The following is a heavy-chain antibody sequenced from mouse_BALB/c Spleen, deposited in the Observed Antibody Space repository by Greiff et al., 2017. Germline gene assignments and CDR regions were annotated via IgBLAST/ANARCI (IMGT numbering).Heavy chain of an antibody. D-gene: IGHD1-1*01. CDR1: GFTFSSYT. J-gene: IGHJ4*01. Sequence: VKLVESGGGLVQPGGSLKLSCAASGFTFSSYTMAWVRQTPEKRLEWVAYISNGGGSTYYPDTVKGRFTISRDNAKNTLYLQMSSLKSEDTAMYYCARHPITTVVATDAMDYWGQGTSVTVSS. V-gene: IGHV5-12-2*01. CDR3: ARHPITTVVATDAMDY. CDR2: ISNGGGST.